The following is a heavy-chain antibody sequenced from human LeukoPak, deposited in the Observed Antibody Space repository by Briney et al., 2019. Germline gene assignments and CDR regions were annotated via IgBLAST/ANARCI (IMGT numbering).Heavy chain of an antibody. D-gene: IGHD3-16*02. Sequence: GGSLRLSCAASGFTFSSYAMSWFRRAPGKGLEGVSAIRGSGGSTYYADSVKGRFTISRDNSKNTLYLQMNSLRAEDTAVYYCAKSVMITFGGVIGAFDIWGQGTMVTVSS. J-gene: IGHJ3*02. CDR1: GFTFSSYA. CDR2: IRGSGGST. V-gene: IGHV3-23*01. CDR3: AKSVMITFGGVIGAFDI.